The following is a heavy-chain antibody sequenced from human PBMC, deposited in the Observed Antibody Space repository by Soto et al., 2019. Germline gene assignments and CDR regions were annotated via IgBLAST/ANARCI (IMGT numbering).Heavy chain of an antibody. V-gene: IGHV4-39*07. Sequence: SETLSLTCTVSGDSISSSNSHWGWTRQPPGKGLEYIGSVYYGGAIYYSGSTNYNPSLKSRVTISVDTSKNQFSLKLSSVTAADTAVYYCARDRLRNWFDPWGQGTLVTVSS. CDR1: GDSISSSNSH. CDR2: VYYGGAIYYSGST. CDR3: ARDRLRNWFDP. J-gene: IGHJ5*02.